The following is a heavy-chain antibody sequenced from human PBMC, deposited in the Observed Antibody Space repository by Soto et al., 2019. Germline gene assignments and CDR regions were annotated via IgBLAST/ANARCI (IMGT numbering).Heavy chain of an antibody. CDR1: GGSISSGGYS. V-gene: IGHV4-30-2*01. CDR2: IYHSGST. CDR3: ARVDYDETIDY. Sequence: QLQLQESGSGLVKPSQTLSLTCAVSGGSISSGGYSWSWIRQPPGKGLEWIGYIYHSGSTYYNPSIKSRVTISVDRSKNQFSLELSSVTAADTAVYYCARVDYDETIDYWGQGTLVTVSS. J-gene: IGHJ4*02. D-gene: IGHD3-22*01.